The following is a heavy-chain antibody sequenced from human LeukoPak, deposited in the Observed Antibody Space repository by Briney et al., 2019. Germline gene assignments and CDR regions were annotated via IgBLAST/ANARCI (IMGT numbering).Heavy chain of an antibody. D-gene: IGHD3-10*01. Sequence: TISRHWMHWVRQVPGKGLVWVSRINAIGTNIDYADSVKGRFTISRDNAKNTVHLQMNSLRDEDTAVYYCTRLGSGTVAFDIWGQGTVVTVSS. CDR3: TRLGSGTVAFDI. V-gene: IGHV3-74*01. J-gene: IGHJ3*02. CDR1: TISRHW. CDR2: INAIGTNI.